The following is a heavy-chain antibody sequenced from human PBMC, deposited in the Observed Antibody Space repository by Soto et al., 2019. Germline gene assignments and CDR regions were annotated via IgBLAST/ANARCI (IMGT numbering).Heavy chain of an antibody. J-gene: IGHJ6*02. CDR1: GGSISSSSYY. D-gene: IGHD3-10*01. CDR2: IYYSGST. Sequence: PSETLSLTCTVSGGSISSSSYYWGWIRQPPGKGLEWIGSIYYSGSTYYNPSLKSRGTISVDTSKNQFSPKLSSVTAADTAVYYCARSADGFGELLSLIGYGMDVWGQGTTVTVSS. CDR3: ARSADGFGELLSLIGYGMDV. V-gene: IGHV4-39*01.